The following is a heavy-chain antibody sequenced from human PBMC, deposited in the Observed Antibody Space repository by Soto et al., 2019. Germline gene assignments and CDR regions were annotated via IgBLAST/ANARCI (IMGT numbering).Heavy chain of an antibody. V-gene: IGHV4-31*03. D-gene: IGHD2-2*01. CDR2: IYYSGST. Sequence: PSETLPLTCTDSGGSISSGGYYWSWIRQHPGKGLEWIGYIYYSGSTYYNPSLKSRVTISVDTSKNQFSLKLSSVTAADTAVYYCARYQLLTNWFDPWGQGTLVTVS. CDR1: GGSISSGGYY. J-gene: IGHJ5*02. CDR3: ARYQLLTNWFDP.